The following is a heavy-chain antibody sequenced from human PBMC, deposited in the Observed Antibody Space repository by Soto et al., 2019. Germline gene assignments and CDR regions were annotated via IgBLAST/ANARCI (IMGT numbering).Heavy chain of an antibody. V-gene: IGHV3-48*01. CDR3: AREGDGSRWFNYFDC. J-gene: IGHJ4*02. Sequence: EVQLVESGGGLVQPGGSPRLSCAASGFTFSSYSINWVRQAPGKGLEWVSYISSGSSTIYYADSVKGRFTISKDNAKNSLYLQMNSLRAEDTAVYYCAREGDGSRWFNYFDCWGQGTLVTVSS. CDR1: GFTFSSYS. D-gene: IGHD6-13*01. CDR2: ISSGSSTI.